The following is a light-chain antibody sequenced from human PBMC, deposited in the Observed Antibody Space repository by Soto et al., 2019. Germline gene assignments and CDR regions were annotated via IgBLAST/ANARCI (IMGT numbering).Light chain of an antibody. CDR3: ETWDRNTRV. Sequence: QAVVTQSSSASASLGSSVKLTCTLSSGHSSFSIAWHQQQPGKAPRYLMKLEGSGSCNKGSGVPDRFSGSSSGADRYLTISNLQSEDEADYYCETWDRNTRVFGTGTKVTVL. V-gene: IGLV4-60*03. J-gene: IGLJ1*01. CDR1: SGHSSFS. CDR2: LEGSGSC.